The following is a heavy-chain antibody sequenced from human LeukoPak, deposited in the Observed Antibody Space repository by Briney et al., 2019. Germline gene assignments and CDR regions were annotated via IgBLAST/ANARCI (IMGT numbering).Heavy chain of an antibody. CDR2: ISYDGSNK. CDR1: GFTFSSYG. D-gene: IGHD6-19*01. CDR3: AKDVYKQWLVRLAYYYYGMDV. V-gene: IGHV3-30*18. Sequence: GGSLRLSCAASGFTFSSYGMHWVRRAPGKGLEWVAVISYDGSNKYYADSVKGRFTISRDNSKNTLYLQMNSLRAEDTAVYYCAKDVYKQWLVRLAYYYYGMDVWGQGTTVTVSS. J-gene: IGHJ6*02.